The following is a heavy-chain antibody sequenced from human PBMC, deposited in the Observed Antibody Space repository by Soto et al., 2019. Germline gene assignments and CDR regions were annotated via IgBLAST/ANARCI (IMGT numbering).Heavy chain of an antibody. Sequence: EVQLVESGGGLVQPGGSLRLSCAASGFTFSSYWMHWVRQAPGKGLVWVSRINSDGSSTSYADSVKGRFTISRDNAKNTLYLQMNSLRAEDTAVYYCARGRRYYGLFLDTNHYYYYGMDVWGQGTTVTVSS. J-gene: IGHJ6*02. CDR2: INSDGSST. D-gene: IGHD3-10*01. V-gene: IGHV3-74*01. CDR1: GFTFSSYW. CDR3: ARGRRYYGLFLDTNHYYYYGMDV.